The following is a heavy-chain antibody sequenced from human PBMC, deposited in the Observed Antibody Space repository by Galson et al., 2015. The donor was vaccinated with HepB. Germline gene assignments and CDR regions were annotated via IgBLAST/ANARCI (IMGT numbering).Heavy chain of an antibody. CDR2: ISSSSSTI. CDR3: AREYYYDSSGHVGV. D-gene: IGHD3-22*01. Sequence: SLRLSCAASGFTFSTYSMNWVRQAPGKGLEWVSYISSSSSTIYYADSVKGRFTISRDNSKNTLYLQMNSLRAEDTAVYYCAREYYYDSSGHVGVWGQGTTVTVSS. V-gene: IGHV3-48*01. CDR1: GFTFSTYS. J-gene: IGHJ6*02.